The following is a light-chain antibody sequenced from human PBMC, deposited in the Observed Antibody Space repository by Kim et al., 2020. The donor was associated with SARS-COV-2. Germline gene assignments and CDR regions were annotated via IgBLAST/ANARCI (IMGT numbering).Light chain of an antibody. Sequence: QSALTQPASVSGSPGQSITISCTGSLSDFTTYKYFSWYQQHPGKAPKLLFYDVTYRPSGVSDRFSASKSGNTASLTISGLQAEDEGDYHCASYTSGGTWVFGGGTQLTVL. J-gene: IGLJ3*02. CDR2: DVT. CDR1: LSDFTTYKY. V-gene: IGLV2-14*03. CDR3: ASYTSGGTWV.